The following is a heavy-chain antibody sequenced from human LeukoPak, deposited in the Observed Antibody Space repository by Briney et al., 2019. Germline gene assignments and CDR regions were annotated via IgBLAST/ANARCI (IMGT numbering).Heavy chain of an antibody. J-gene: IGHJ5*02. V-gene: IGHV3-53*01. Sequence: GGSLRLSCAASGFTVSSNYMSWLRQAPGKGLEWVSVIYSGGSTYYADSVKGRFTISRDNSKNTLYLQMNSLRVEDTAVYYCARTRHYDNCFDPWGRGTLVTVSS. D-gene: IGHD3-3*01. CDR2: IYSGGST. CDR3: ARTRHYDNCFDP. CDR1: GFTVSSNY.